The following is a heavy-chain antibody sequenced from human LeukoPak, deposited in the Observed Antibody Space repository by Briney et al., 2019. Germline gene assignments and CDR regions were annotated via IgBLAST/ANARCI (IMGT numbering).Heavy chain of an antibody. Sequence: GGSLRLSRAASGFTFSSYSMNWVRQAPGKGLEWVSSISSSSSIIYYADSVKGRFTISRDNAKNSLYLQMRSLRADDTAVYYCARVGVIAAAGTFDFWGQGTLVTVSS. CDR3: ARVGVIAAAGTFDF. CDR1: GFTFSSYS. D-gene: IGHD6-13*01. CDR2: ISSSSSII. V-gene: IGHV3-21*01. J-gene: IGHJ4*02.